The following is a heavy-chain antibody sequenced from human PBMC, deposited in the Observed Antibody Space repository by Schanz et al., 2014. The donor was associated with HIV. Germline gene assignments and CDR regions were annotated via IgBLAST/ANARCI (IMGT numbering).Heavy chain of an antibody. J-gene: IGHJ4*02. CDR1: GFTFTDNY. D-gene: IGHD3-10*01. CDR3: ARVFGRTYGLPDY. V-gene: IGHV3-11*01. CDR2: IRVNGATR. Sequence: VQLVGSGGGLVKPGGSLRLSCAASGFTFTDNYMSWIRQAPGQGREWLSYIRVNGATREYADSVKGRFTISRDNARTSLYLQMNSLRAEDTAVYYCARVFGRTYGLPDYWGQGTLVTVSS.